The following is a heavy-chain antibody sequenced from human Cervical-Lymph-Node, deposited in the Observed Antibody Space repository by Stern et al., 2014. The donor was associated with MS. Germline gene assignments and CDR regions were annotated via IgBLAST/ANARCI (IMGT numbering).Heavy chain of an antibody. CDR1: GYTFSNYY. CDR3: TRTWTRSFDY. D-gene: IGHD1-14*01. CDR2: INPSGGTT. Sequence: QVQLMQSGAEVKMPGASVTVSCKASGYTFSNYYIHWVRQAPGQGLEWMGIINPSGGTTSYAQKFQGRVTMTRDTSTRIVYMELSSLRSDDTAVYYCTRTWTRSFDYWGQGTLVTVSS. V-gene: IGHV1-46*03. J-gene: IGHJ4*02.